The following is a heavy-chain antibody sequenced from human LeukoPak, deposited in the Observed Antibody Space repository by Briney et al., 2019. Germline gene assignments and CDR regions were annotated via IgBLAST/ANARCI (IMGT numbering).Heavy chain of an antibody. V-gene: IGHV4-4*07. CDR1: GGSISSYY. D-gene: IGHD3-10*01. CDR2: IYTSGST. CDR3: ARATYGSGSYSSSYYYYYYMDV. J-gene: IGHJ6*03. Sequence: SGTLSLTCTVSGGSISSYYWSWIRQPAGKGLEWIGRIYTSGSTNYNPSLKSRVTMSVDTSKNQFSLKLSSVTAADTAVYYCARATYGSGSYSSSYYYYYYMDVWGKGTTVTVSS.